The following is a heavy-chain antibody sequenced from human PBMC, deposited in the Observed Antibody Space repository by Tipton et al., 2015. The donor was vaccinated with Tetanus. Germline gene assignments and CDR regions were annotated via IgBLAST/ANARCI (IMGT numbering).Heavy chain of an antibody. V-gene: IGHV4-30-2*05. J-gene: IGHJ6*02. D-gene: IGHD7-27*01. CDR3: VTNWGSVSYGLDV. Sequence: TLSLTCNVTGALLTTGGYSWGWIRQPPGQGLEWMGYIYYNTERTSHIPSLDSRVSISVDTSKNQFSLRLTSVTAADTAVYYCVTNWGSVSYGLDVWGQGTTVTVSS. CDR1: GALLTTGGYS. CDR2: IYYNTERT.